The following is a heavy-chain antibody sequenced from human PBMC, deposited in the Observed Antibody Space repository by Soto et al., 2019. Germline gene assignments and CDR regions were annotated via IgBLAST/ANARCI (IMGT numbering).Heavy chain of an antibody. V-gene: IGHV1-69*01. CDR2: IIPIFGTA. D-gene: IGHD2-15*01. J-gene: IGHJ6*02. CDR1: GGTFSSYA. CDR3: ARGYCSGGRCYRNYYYYYGMDV. Sequence: QVQLVQSGAEVKKPGSSVKVSCKASGGTFSSYAISWVRQAPGQGLEWMGGIIPIFGTANYAQKFQGRVTITADESTSTAYMELSSLRSEDTAVYYCARGYCSGGRCYRNYYYYYGMDVWGQGTTVTVSS.